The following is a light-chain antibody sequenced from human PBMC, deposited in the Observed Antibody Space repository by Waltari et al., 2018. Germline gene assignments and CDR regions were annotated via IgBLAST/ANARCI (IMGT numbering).Light chain of an antibody. CDR2: DVI. CDR3: CSYAGSYTWV. CDR1: SRDVGAYNY. J-gene: IGLJ3*02. V-gene: IGLV2-11*01. Sequence: QSALTQPRSVSGSPGLSVTISCTGTSRDVGAYNYVSWYQQHPGKAPKLMIYDVIKRPSGVPDRFSGSNSGNTAYLTISGLQAEDEADYCCCSYAGSYTWVFGGGTQLTVL.